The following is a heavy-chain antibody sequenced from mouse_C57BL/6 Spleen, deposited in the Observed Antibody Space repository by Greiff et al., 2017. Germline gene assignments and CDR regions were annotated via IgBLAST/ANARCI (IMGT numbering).Heavy chain of an antibody. Sequence: QVQLQQPGAELVKPGASVKLSCKASGYTFTSYWMQWVKQRPGQGLEWIGEIDPSDSYTNYNQKFKGKATLTVDTSSSTAYMQLSSLTSEDSAVYYCARPAYWGQGTTLTVSS. CDR3: ARPAY. CDR2: IDPSDSYT. J-gene: IGHJ2*01. CDR1: GYTFTSYW. V-gene: IGHV1-50*01.